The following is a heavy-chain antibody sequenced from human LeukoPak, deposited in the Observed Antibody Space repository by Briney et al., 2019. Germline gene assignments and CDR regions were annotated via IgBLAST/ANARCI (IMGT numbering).Heavy chain of an antibody. J-gene: IGHJ4*02. V-gene: IGHV3-7*01. Sequence: PGGSLRLSCAASGFTFSSYWMSWVRQAPGKGLEWVANIKQDGSEKYYVDSVKGRFTISRDNAKNSLYLQMNSLRAEDTAMYYCARLSDGDVFDYWGQGTLVTVSS. CDR2: IKQDGSEK. CDR1: GFTFSSYW. CDR3: ARLSDGDVFDY. D-gene: IGHD4-17*01.